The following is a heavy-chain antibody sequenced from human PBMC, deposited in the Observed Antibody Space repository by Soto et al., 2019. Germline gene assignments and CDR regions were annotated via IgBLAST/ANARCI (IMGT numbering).Heavy chain of an antibody. Sequence: SDTLSLTFGVSGYSISSGYYWGWIRQPPGKGLEWIGSVYHSGTTYYNPSLKSRVTISLDPSKNQFSLRLTSVTAADTAMYFFTRSLYSSSWYAGSWGQGTLVTVSS. D-gene: IGHD6-13*01. CDR2: VYHSGTT. J-gene: IGHJ4*02. CDR1: GYSISSGYY. CDR3: TRSLYSSSWYAGS. V-gene: IGHV4-38-2*01.